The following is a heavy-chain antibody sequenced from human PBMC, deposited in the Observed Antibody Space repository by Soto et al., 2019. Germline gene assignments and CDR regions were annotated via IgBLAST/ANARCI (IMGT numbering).Heavy chain of an antibody. CDR3: SRAGVVVVAATYDP. D-gene: IGHD2-15*01. V-gene: IGHV3-49*03. Sequence: LSLTCTVSGGSISGYYWSWFRQAPGKGLEWVGFIRSKGYGGTTEYAASVKGRFSISRDDSKSIAYLQMNSLKTEDTAVYYCSRAGVVVVAATYDPWGQGTLVTVSS. CDR1: GGSISGYY. CDR2: IRSKGYGGTT. J-gene: IGHJ5*02.